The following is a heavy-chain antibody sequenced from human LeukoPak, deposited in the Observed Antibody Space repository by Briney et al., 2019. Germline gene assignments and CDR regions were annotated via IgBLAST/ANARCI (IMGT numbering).Heavy chain of an antibody. CDR2: IYYSGST. D-gene: IGHD3-10*01. CDR1: GGSISSGDYY. V-gene: IGHV4-30-4*01. Sequence: SETLSFTCTVSGGSISSGDYYWSWIRQPPGKGLEWIGYIYYSGSTYYNPSLKSRVTISVDTSKNQFSLKLSSVTAADTAVYYCARVRVTMVRGFGAFDIWGQGTLVTVSS. CDR3: ARVRVTMVRGFGAFDI. J-gene: IGHJ4*02.